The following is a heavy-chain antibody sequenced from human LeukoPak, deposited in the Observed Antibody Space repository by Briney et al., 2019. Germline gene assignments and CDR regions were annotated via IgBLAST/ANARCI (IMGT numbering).Heavy chain of an antibody. V-gene: IGHV1-2*02. J-gene: IGHJ3*01. D-gene: IGHD2/OR15-2a*01. CDR2: INPDSGGT. Sequence: ASVKVSCKASGYTFTGYYMHWVRQAPGQGLEWMGWINPDSGGTNNAQKFQGRVTMTRDTSISTAYMELSRLRSDDTAVYYCARTFYDTLDSDAFDFWGRGTMGIVSS. CDR1: GYTFTGYY. CDR3: ARTFYDTLDSDAFDF.